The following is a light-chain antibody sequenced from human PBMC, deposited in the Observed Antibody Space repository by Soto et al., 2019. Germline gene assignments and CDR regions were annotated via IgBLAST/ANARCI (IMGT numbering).Light chain of an antibody. J-gene: IGLJ2*01. CDR1: SSDIGGYNY. CDR3: CSYGGSNTMI. CDR2: EVN. Sequence: QSVLTQPPSASGSPGQSVSISCTGTSSDIGGYNYVSWYQQHPGKAPKLIIYEVNKRPSGVPDRVSGSKSGNTASLTVSGLQAEEEADYYCCSYGGSNTMIFGGGTKLTVL. V-gene: IGLV2-8*01.